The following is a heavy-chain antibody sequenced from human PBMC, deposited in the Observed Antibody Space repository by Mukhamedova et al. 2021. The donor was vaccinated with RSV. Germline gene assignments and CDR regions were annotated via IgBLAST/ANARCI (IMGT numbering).Heavy chain of an antibody. V-gene: IGHV4-30-4*01. J-gene: IGHJ4*02. D-gene: IGHD3-22*01. CDR3: AREGYYYDSSGYSLGGYYFDY. CDR2: YYSGST. Sequence: YYSGSTYYNPSLKSRVTISVDTSKNQFSLKLSSVTAADTAVYYCAREGYYYDSSGYSLGGYYFDYLGQGTLVTVSS.